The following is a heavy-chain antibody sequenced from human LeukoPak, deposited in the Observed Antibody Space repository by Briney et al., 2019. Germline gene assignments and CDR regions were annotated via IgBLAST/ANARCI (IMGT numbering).Heavy chain of an antibody. CDR2: INPSGGST. D-gene: IGHD3-22*01. V-gene: IGHV1-46*01. CDR1: GYTFTSYY. Sequence: ASVKVSCTASGYTFTSYYMHWVRQAPGQGLEWMGIINPSGGSTSYAQKFQGRVTMTRDTSTSTVYMELSSLRSEDTAVYYCARDGYYYDSSGLSSGAFDYWGQGTLVTVSS. CDR3: ARDGYYYDSSGLSSGAFDY. J-gene: IGHJ4*02.